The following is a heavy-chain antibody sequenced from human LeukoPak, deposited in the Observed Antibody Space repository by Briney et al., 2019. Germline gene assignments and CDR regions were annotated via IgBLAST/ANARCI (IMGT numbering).Heavy chain of an antibody. CDR2: INHSGIT. CDR3: ASGYGGTGYYYNY. D-gene: IGHD3/OR15-3a*01. CDR1: GGFFSGYY. V-gene: IGHV4-34*01. J-gene: IGHJ4*02. Sequence: SETLSLTCGVYGGFFSGYYWSWIRQPPGKGLEWIGEINHSGITNYNPSLKSRVTISLDTSKNQFSLKLSSVTAADTAVYYCASGYGGTGYYYNYWGQGTLVTVSS.